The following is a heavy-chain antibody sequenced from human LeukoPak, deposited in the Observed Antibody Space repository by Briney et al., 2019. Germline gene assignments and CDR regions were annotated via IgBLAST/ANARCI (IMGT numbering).Heavy chain of an antibody. CDR1: GFTFSNAY. CDR2: IKSKTDGGTT. D-gene: IGHD3-10*01. V-gene: IGHV3-15*01. J-gene: IGHJ4*02. CDR3: TTGFYGSGSFD. Sequence: GGSLRLSCAASGFTFSNAYMNWFRQAPGKGLEWVGRIKSKTDGGTTDYAAPVKGRFTISRDDSKNTLHLQMNGLKTEDTAVYYCTTGFYGSGSFDWGQGTLVTVSS.